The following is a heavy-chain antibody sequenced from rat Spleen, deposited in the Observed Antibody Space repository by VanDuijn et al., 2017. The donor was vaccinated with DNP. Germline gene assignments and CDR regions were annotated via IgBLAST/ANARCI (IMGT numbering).Heavy chain of an antibody. CDR2: ISNSGST. V-gene: IGHV3-1*01. D-gene: IGHD1-2*01. Sequence: EVQLQESGPGLVKPSQSLSLTCSVTGYSITSNYWGWIRKFPGNKMEWIGHISNSGSTTYNPSLKSRISITRDTSKNQFFLQLNSVTTEDTATYYCTRGPIYYSSSYIPDYWGQGVMVTVSS. J-gene: IGHJ2*01. CDR3: TRGPIYYSSSYIPDY. CDR1: GYSITSNY.